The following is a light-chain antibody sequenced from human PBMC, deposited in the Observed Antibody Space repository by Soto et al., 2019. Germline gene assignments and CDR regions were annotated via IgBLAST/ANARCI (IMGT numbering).Light chain of an antibody. CDR2: GAS. V-gene: IGKV3-20*01. Sequence: EIVLTQSPGTLSLSPGERATLSCRASQSVSSSYLAWYQQKPGQAPRLLIYGASSRATGIPDRFSGSGSGTDFTLTISRLEPEDFATYYCQQYTTYSYSFGQGTKLEIK. CDR1: QSVSSSY. CDR3: QQYTTYSYS. J-gene: IGKJ2*03.